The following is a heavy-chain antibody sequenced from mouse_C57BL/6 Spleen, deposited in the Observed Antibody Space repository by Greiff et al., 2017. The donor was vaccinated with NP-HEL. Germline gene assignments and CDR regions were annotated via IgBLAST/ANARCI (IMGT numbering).Heavy chain of an antibody. CDR2: IWWDDDK. CDR3: ARHYYGSRQAWFAD. D-gene: IGHD1-1*01. CDR1: GFSLSTFGMG. J-gene: IGHJ3*01. V-gene: IGHV8-8*01. Sequence: QVTLKVSGPGILQPSQTLRLTCSFSGFSLSTFGMGVGWIRQPSGKGLEWLAPIWWDDDKYYNPALKRRLTISTDTSKNQVFLMIANVDTADTATYYCARHYYGSRQAWFADGGQGTLVTVSA.